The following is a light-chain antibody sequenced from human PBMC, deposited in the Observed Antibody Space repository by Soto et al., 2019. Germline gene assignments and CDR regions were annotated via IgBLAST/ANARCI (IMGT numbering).Light chain of an antibody. CDR2: DAS. CDR3: QQHINWPLT. V-gene: IGKV3-11*01. Sequence: EIVLTQSPGTLSLSPGERATLSCRASQSVKTFLVWYQQRPGQAPRLLIYDASHRAAGIPARFSGSGFGTDFTLTISSLEPGDFALYYCQQHINWPLTFGGGTKVDIK. CDR1: QSVKTF. J-gene: IGKJ4*01.